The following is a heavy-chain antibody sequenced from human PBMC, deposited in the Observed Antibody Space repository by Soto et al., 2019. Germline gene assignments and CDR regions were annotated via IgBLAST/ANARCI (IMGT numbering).Heavy chain of an antibody. CDR3: AGEIYGSGSLPLEY. J-gene: IGHJ4*02. V-gene: IGHV1-3*01. CDR2: INAGRGNA. Sequence: ASVKVSCKVSGDTFTDYDIHWVRQAPGQRPEWMGWINAGRGNAEYSQRFQNRVTLSRDTSASTVYMELSSLRPEDTAVYYCAGEIYGSGSLPLEYWGQGAVVTVSS. D-gene: IGHD3-10*01. CDR1: GDTFTDYD.